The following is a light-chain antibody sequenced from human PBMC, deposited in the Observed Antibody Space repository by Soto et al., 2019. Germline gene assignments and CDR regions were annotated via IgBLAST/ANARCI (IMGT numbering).Light chain of an antibody. CDR1: SSDVGSYNL. CDR3: CSYAGSSIRGV. CDR2: EGS. V-gene: IGLV2-23*01. J-gene: IGLJ3*02. Sequence: QSALTQPASVSGSPGQSITISCTGTSSDVGSYNLVSWYQQHPGKAPKLMIYEGSKRPSGVSNRFSGSKSGNTASLTISGLQAEDEADYYCCSYAGSSIRGVFGGGTKLTVL.